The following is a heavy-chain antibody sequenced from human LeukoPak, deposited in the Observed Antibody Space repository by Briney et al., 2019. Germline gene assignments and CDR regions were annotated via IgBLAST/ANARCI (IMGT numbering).Heavy chain of an antibody. CDR1: GYTFTGYY. Sequence: ASVKVSCKASGYTFTGYYMHWVRHAPGKGLEWVGGFDPEDGETIYAQKFQGRVTMTEDTSTDTAYMELSSPRSEDTAVYYCAADRGRIVGANLYYFDYWGQGTLVTVSS. V-gene: IGHV1-24*01. CDR2: FDPEDGET. J-gene: IGHJ4*02. D-gene: IGHD1-26*01. CDR3: AADRGRIVGANLYYFDY.